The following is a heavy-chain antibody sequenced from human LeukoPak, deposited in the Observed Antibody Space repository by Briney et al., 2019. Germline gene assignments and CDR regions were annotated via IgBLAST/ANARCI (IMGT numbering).Heavy chain of an antibody. CDR2: VFYRDRT. CDR3: VRHLVGVAEGYFDY. D-gene: IGHD1-26*01. V-gene: IGHV4-39*01. J-gene: IGHJ4*02. CDR1: GDSVTSDSYY. Sequence: SETLSLTCTLSGDSVTSDSYYGGWIRQSPRKGLEWIGSVFYRDRTYYNPSLRSRLTITVDTVKNEVSLNLRSVTAADTAIYYCVRHLVGVAEGYFDYWGQGIQITVSS.